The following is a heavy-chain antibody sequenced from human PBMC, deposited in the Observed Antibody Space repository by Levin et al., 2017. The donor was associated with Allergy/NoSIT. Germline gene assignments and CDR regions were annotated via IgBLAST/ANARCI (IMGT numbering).Heavy chain of an antibody. V-gene: IGHV3-49*03. Sequence: GGSLRLSCTESGFTFGDYSMSWFRQAPGKGLEWVAFIRSRAYGGTTEYAASVKDRFIISRDDSKSIAYLQMNSLETEDTAVYYCARALWAVADHYCDYWGQGTLVTVSS. CDR1: GFTFGDYS. CDR2: IRSRAYGGTT. D-gene: IGHD6-19*01. CDR3: ARALWAVADHYCDY. J-gene: IGHJ4*02.